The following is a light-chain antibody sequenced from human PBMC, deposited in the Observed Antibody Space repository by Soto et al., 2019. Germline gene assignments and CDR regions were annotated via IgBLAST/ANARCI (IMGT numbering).Light chain of an antibody. J-gene: IGKJ1*01. CDR3: QQRSNWPPWT. V-gene: IGKV3-11*01. Sequence: EIVLTQSPATLSLSPGERATLSCRASQTISGNYLAWYQQKPGQAPRLLIYGASNRATGIPERFTGSGSGTDFTLTISSLEPEDFAVYYCQQRSNWPPWTFGQGTKVDIK. CDR1: QTISGNY. CDR2: GAS.